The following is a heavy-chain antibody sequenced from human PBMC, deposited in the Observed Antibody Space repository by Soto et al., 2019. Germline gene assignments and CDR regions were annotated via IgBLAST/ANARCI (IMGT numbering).Heavy chain of an antibody. CDR2: ISAYTDNP. J-gene: IGHJ5*02. D-gene: IGHD2-15*01. V-gene: IGHV1-18*01. Sequence: ASVKVSCKASGYTFTNYGVTWVRQAPGQGLEWMGWISAYTDNPNYAQKFQGRVTMTIDTATSTAYMELSSLTSDDTAVYYCARVIPAAEALFSPWGQGTLVTVSS. CDR3: ARVIPAAEALFSP. CDR1: GYTFTNYG.